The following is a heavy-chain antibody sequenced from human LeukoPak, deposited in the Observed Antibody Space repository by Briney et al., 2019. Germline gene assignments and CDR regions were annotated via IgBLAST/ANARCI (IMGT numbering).Heavy chain of an antibody. V-gene: IGHV4-39*07. CDR1: VGSISSSSYH. Sequence: SETLSLTCTVSVGSISSSSYHWGWIRQSPGKGPEWIGTLYFGGNTNYNPSLKSRVTISVDTSKNQFSLKLSSVTAADTAVYYCARLGVGDSSGYYYPFDYWGQGTLVTVSS. CDR2: LYFGGNT. CDR3: ARLGVGDSSGYYYPFDY. J-gene: IGHJ4*02. D-gene: IGHD3-22*01.